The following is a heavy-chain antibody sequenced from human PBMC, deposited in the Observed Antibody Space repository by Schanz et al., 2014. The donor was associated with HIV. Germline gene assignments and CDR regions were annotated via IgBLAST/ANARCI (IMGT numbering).Heavy chain of an antibody. CDR2: INPNSGGT. J-gene: IGHJ6*02. V-gene: IGHV1-2*02. CDR3: ARGARYGMDV. CDR1: GFTFTGFY. Sequence: QVQLVQSGAEVKKPGASVKVSCKTSGFTFTGFYIHWVRQAPGQGLEWMGWINPNSGGTNFAQKFQGRVSMTTDTSISTAYMELNRLRSDDTAVYYCARGARYGMDVWGQGTTVTVSS.